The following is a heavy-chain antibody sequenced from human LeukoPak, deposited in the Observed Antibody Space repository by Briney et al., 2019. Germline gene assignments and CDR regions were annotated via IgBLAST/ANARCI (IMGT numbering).Heavy chain of an antibody. D-gene: IGHD3-3*01. Sequence: PSETLSLTCAVYGGSFSGYYWGWIRQPPGKGLEWIGEINHSGSTNYNPSLKSRVTISVDTSKNQFSLKLSSVTAADTAVYYCARIGSRYYDFWSGYYSFDYWGQGTLVTVSS. CDR2: INHSGST. CDR1: GGSFSGYY. J-gene: IGHJ4*02. CDR3: ARIGSRYYDFWSGYYSFDY. V-gene: IGHV4-34*01.